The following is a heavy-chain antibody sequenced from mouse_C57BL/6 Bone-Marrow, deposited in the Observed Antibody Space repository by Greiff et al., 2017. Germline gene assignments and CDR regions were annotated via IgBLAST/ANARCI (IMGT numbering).Heavy chain of an antibody. CDR1: VFNIKDDY. J-gene: IGHJ1*03. CDR3: TFLYYGSSVEG. Sequence: VQLQQSGAELVRPGASVQLSCTASVFNIKDDYMHWVKRRPEQGLAWIGWLDPEHGDTEDASKFQGKATITAETSSNTAYLQLSSLTSEDTAVYYCTFLYYGSSVEGWGTGTTATV. D-gene: IGHD1-1*01. V-gene: IGHV14-4*01. CDR2: LDPEHGDT.